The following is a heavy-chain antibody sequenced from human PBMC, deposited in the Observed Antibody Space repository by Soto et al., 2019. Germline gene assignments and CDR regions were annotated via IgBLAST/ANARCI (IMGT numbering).Heavy chain of an antibody. V-gene: IGHV4-39*01. D-gene: IGHD3-22*01. Sequence: PSETLSLTCTVSGGSISGSSYYWGWIRQPPGKGLEWIGSIYYSGSTYYNPSLKSRVTISVDTSKNQFSLKLSSVTAADTAVYYCARGGYYYDSSGYYVPDAFDIWGQGTMVTVSS. CDR3: ARGGYYYDSSGYYVPDAFDI. J-gene: IGHJ3*02. CDR1: GGSISGSSYY. CDR2: IYYSGST.